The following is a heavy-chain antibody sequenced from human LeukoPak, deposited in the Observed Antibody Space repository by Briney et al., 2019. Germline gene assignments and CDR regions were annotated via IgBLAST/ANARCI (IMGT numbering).Heavy chain of an antibody. CDR2: INHSGST. D-gene: IGHD4-17*01. J-gene: IGHJ4*02. CDR3: ARASHDYGDYSHFDY. Sequence: SETLSLTCAVYGGSFSGYYWSWIRQPPGKGLEWIGEINHSGSTNYNPSLKTRVTISVYKSKNQFSLKLCSVTAADTAVYYCARASHDYGDYSHFDYWGQGTLVTVSS. V-gene: IGHV4-34*01. CDR1: GGSFSGYY.